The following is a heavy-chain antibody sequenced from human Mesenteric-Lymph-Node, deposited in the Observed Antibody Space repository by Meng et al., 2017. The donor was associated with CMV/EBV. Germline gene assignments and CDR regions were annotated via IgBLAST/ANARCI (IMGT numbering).Heavy chain of an antibody. CDR1: GFTFSDYY. CDR3: AIPLCSSTSCGLDY. Sequence: GGSLRLSCAASGFTFSDYYMSWIRQAPGKGLEWLSYISSSGGTTYSADSVKGRFTISRDNAKNSLYLQMNSLRAEDTAVYYCAIPLCSSTSCGLDYWGQGTLVTVSS. D-gene: IGHD2-2*01. V-gene: IGHV3-11*04. J-gene: IGHJ4*02. CDR2: ISSSGGTT.